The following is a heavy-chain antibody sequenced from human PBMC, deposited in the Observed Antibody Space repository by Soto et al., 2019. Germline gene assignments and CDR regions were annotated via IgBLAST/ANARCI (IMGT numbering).Heavy chain of an antibody. CDR1: SGSISSSNW. CDR3: AREYYCSGGSCSYFDY. CDR2: IYHSGST. D-gene: IGHD2-15*01. V-gene: IGHV4-4*02. Sequence: SETLSLTCAVSSGSISSSNWWSWVRQPPGKGLEWIGEIYHSGSTNYNPSLKSRVTISLDKSKNQFSLRLSSVTAADTAVYYCAREYYCSGGSCSYFDYWGQGTLVTVS. J-gene: IGHJ4*02.